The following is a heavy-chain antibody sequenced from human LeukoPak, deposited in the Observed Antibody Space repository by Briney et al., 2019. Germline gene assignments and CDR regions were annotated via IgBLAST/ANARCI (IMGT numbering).Heavy chain of an antibody. J-gene: IGHJ6*03. V-gene: IGHV3-30*04. D-gene: IGHD2-2*01. CDR2: ISNDGTNK. Sequence: GGSLRLSCAASGFTFSIYAIHWVRQAAGKGLEWVAVISNDGTNKYHADSVKGRVTISRDNSKNTLYLQMNSLRPEDTAVYYCARDIGIVPAAMDVWGRGTPVIVSS. CDR3: ARDIGIVPAAMDV. CDR1: GFTFSIYA.